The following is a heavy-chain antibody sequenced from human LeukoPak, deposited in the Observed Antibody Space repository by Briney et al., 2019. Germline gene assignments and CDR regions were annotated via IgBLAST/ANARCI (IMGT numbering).Heavy chain of an antibody. V-gene: IGHV2-70*11. D-gene: IGHD3-10*01. CDR2: IDWDDDK. CDR1: GGSISSYYW. Sequence: TLSLTCTVSGGSISSYYWSWIRQPPGKALEWLARIDWDDDKYYSTSLETRLTISKDTSKNQVVLTMTNMDPVDTATYYCARTTYSHGHYFDYWGQGTLVTVSS. J-gene: IGHJ4*02. CDR3: ARTTYSHGHYFDY.